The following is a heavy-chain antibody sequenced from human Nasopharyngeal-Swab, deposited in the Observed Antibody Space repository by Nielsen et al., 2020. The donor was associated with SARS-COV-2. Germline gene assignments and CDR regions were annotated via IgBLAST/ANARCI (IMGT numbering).Heavy chain of an antibody. CDR1: GLTFNNYN. Sequence: GESLKISCAASGLTFNNYNFNWVRQAPGKGLEWVANIKQDGSELYYVDSVKGRFTISRDNAKNSLFLQMNSLRAEDTAVYYCARDRTDYDFWSHYYTYYLDFWGQGTLVTVSS. D-gene: IGHD3-3*01. V-gene: IGHV3-7*01. J-gene: IGHJ4*02. CDR3: ARDRTDYDFWSHYYTYYLDF. CDR2: IKQDGSEL.